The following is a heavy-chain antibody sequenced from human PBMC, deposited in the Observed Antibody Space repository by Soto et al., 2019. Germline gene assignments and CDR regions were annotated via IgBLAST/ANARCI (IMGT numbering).Heavy chain of an antibody. CDR2: ISYDGSNK. V-gene: IGHV3-30*03. J-gene: IGHJ4*02. Sequence: QVQLVESGGGVVQPGRSLRLSCAASGFTFSSYGMHWVRQAPGKGLEWVAVISYDGSNKYYADSVKGRFTISRDNSKNTLYLQMNSLRAEDTAVYYCARDGGIVVVILTLDYWGQGTLVTVSS. CDR1: GFTFSSYG. CDR3: ARDGGIVVVILTLDY. D-gene: IGHD3-22*01.